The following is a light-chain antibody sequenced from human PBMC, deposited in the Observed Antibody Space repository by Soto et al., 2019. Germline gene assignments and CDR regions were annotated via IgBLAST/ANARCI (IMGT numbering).Light chain of an antibody. Sequence: EIVRTQSPATLSVSPGESDTLSRRASQSVSSNLAWYQQKPGQAPRLLIYGASTRATGIPARFSGSGSGTEFTLTISSLQSEDFAVYYCQQYYDWPITFGQGTRLEIK. V-gene: IGKV3-15*01. J-gene: IGKJ5*01. CDR1: QSVSSN. CDR2: GAS. CDR3: QQYYDWPIT.